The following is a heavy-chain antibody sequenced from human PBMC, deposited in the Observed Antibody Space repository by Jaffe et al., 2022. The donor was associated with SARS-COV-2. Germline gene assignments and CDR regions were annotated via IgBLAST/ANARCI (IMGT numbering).Heavy chain of an antibody. D-gene: IGHD3-3*01. CDR3: TTDGGIFGVVISSKYGMDV. CDR2: IKSKTDGGTT. V-gene: IGHV3-15*01. Sequence: EVQLVESGGGLVKPGGSLRLSCAASGFTFSNAWMSWVRQAPGKGLEWVGRIKSKTDGGTTDYAAPVKGRFTISRDDSKNTLYLQMNSLKTEDTAVYYCTTDGGIFGVVISSKYGMDVWGQGTTVTVSS. CDR1: GFTFSNAW. J-gene: IGHJ6*02.